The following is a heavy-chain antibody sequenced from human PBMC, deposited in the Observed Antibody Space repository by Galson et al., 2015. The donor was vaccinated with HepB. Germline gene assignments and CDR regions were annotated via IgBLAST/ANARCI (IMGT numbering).Heavy chain of an antibody. CDR2: IKQDGSEK. V-gene: IGHV3-7*03. D-gene: IGHD6-13*01. J-gene: IGHJ4*02. Sequence: SLRLSCAASGFTFSSYWMSWVRQAPGKGLEWVANIKQDGSEKYYVDSVKGRFTISRDNAKNSLYLQMNSLRAEDTAVYYCATSGYSSSWYLPVDWGQGTLVTVSS. CDR1: GFTFSSYW. CDR3: ATSGYSSSWYLPVD.